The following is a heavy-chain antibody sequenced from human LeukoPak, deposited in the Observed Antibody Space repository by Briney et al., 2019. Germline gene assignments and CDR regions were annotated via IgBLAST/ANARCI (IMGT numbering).Heavy chain of an antibody. Sequence: KAGEPLRLSCTASGFTFSDCDMNWFRQAPGKGLQWVSSISYMGDRRYYADSARGRFTISRDNAKNSLYLQMDNLRADDTAVYYCGKAFPPLRVAAAGDYWGQGTLVTVSS. D-gene: IGHD6-25*01. CDR3: GKAFPPLRVAAAGDY. V-gene: IGHV3-21*06. CDR2: ISYMGDRR. J-gene: IGHJ4*02. CDR1: GFTFSDCD.